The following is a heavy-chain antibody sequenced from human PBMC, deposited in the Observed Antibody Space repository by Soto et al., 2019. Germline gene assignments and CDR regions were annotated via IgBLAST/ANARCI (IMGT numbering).Heavy chain of an antibody. J-gene: IGHJ6*02. CDR3: ARDRGYCSSTSCFSYGMEV. CDR1: GFTFSSYG. CDR2: IWYDGSNK. D-gene: IGHD2-2*01. V-gene: IGHV3-33*01. Sequence: QVQLVESGGGVVQPGRSLRLSCAASGFTFSSYGMHWVRQAPGKGLEWVAVIWYDGSNKYYADSVKGRFTISRDNSKNTLYLQMSSLRAEDTAVYYCARDRGYCSSTSCFSYGMEVWGQGTTVTVSS.